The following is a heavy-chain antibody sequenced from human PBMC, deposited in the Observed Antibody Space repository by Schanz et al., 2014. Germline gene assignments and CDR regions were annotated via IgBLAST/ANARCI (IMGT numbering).Heavy chain of an antibody. CDR1: GFTFITYT. Sequence: EVLLVESGGGLVKPGGSLRLSCEASGFTFITYTMNWVRQAPGKGLEWVSSISGRSSHIYYADSVKGRFSISRDNAKNSLYLQLNSLRAEDTAVYYWARDRGYCSGGSCLAFDYWGQGTLVTVSS. CDR2: ISGRSSHI. J-gene: IGHJ4*02. V-gene: IGHV3-21*02. D-gene: IGHD2-15*01. CDR3: ARDRGYCSGGSCLAFDY.